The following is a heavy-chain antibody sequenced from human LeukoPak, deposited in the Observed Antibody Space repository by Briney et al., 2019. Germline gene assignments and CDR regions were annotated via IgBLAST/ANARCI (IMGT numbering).Heavy chain of an antibody. CDR2: ISAYNGNT. V-gene: IGHV1-18*01. J-gene: IGHJ4*02. Sequence: ASVKVSCKASGYTFTSYGISWVRQAPGQGLEWMGWISAYNGNTNYAQKLQGRVTMTTDTSTSTAYMELRSLRSDDTAVYYCARRFGDYYDSSGYAYWGQGTLVTVSS. CDR3: ARRFGDYYDSSGYAY. CDR1: GYTFTSYG. D-gene: IGHD3-22*01.